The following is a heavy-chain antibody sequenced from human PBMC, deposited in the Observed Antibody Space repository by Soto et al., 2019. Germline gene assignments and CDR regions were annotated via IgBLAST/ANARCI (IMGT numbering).Heavy chain of an antibody. J-gene: IGHJ4*02. D-gene: IGHD3-22*01. CDR3: ARGVQSDRSGCYYFY. CDR2: IITLFGTA. Sequence: QVQLVQSGAAVKKPGSSVKVSCKASGGTFSTYDIDWVRQAPGQVREWMGGIITLFGTAKYAQNFQGRITITADESTNTAYRALRSLKSQDTDVYYCARGVQSDRSGCYYFYWGQGTLVPVSS. V-gene: IGHV1-69*01. CDR1: GGTFSTYD.